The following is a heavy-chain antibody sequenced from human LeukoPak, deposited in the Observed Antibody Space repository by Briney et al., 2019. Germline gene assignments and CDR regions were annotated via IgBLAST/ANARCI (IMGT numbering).Heavy chain of an antibody. CDR1: GYTFTGYY. Sequence: GASVKVSCKASGYTFTGYYMHWVRQAPGQGLEWMGWINPNSGGTNYAQKFQGWVTMTRDTSISTAYMELSRLRSDDTAVYYCARGGCSSTSCYSGSYYYYYYGIDVWGKGTTVTVSS. V-gene: IGHV1-2*04. D-gene: IGHD2-2*01. J-gene: IGHJ6*04. CDR2: INPNSGGT. CDR3: ARGGCSSTSCYSGSYYYYYYGIDV.